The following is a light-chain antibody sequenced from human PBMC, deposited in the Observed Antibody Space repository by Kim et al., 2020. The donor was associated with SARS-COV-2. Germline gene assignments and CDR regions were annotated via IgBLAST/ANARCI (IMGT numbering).Light chain of an antibody. J-gene: IGKJ1*01. CDR1: QTVTSNY. V-gene: IGKV3-20*01. Sequence: EIVLTQSPGTLSLSPGERATLSCRASQTVTSNYLAWYQQKPGQAPRLLIYGASCRATGIPDRFSGSGSGTDFTLTISRLEPEDFAVYYCQQYGSSPATFGQGTKVDIK. CDR3: QQYGSSPAT. CDR2: GAS.